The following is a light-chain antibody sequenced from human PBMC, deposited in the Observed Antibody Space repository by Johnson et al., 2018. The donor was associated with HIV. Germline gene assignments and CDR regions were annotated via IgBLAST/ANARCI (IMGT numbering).Light chain of an antibody. CDR3: GTWDSRLSAGFYV. V-gene: IGLV1-51*02. Sequence: QSVLTQPPSVSAAPGQKVTISCSGSSSNIGNNYVSWYQQLPGTAPKLLFYMNNKRPSEIPDRFSGSKSGTSATLCITGLQTGDEADYYCGTWDSRLSAGFYVFGTGTKVTVL. J-gene: IGLJ1*01. CDR1: SSNIGNNY. CDR2: MNN.